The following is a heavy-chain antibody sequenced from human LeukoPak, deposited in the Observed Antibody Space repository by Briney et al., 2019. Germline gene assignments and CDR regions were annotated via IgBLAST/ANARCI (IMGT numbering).Heavy chain of an antibody. CDR3: ARGSGQAQGADY. Sequence: PGGSLRPSCAASGFTFSSYSMNWVRQAPGKGLEWVSSISSSSSYIYYADSVKGRFTISRDNAKNSLYLQMNSLRAEDTAVYYCARGSGQAQGADYWGQGTLVTVSS. CDR1: GFTFSSYS. D-gene: IGHD6-19*01. CDR2: ISSSSSYI. V-gene: IGHV3-21*01. J-gene: IGHJ4*02.